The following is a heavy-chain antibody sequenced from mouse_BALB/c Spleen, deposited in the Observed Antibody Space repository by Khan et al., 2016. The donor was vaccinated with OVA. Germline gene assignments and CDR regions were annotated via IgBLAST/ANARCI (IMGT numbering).Heavy chain of an antibody. CDR3: ASELGRYYALDY. CDR2: ISYSGST. Sequence: EVQLVESGPGLVKPSQSLSLTCTVTGYSITSDYAWNWLRQFPGNKLEWMGYISYSGSTTYNPSLKSRISITRDTSKDQFFLQLKSVTSEDTATYYCASELGRYYALDYWGQGTPVTVSS. V-gene: IGHV3-2*02. CDR1: GYSITSDYA. J-gene: IGHJ4*01. D-gene: IGHD4-1*01.